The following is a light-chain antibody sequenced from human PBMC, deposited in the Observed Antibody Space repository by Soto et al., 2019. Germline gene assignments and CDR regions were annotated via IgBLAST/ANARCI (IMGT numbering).Light chain of an antibody. V-gene: IGLV2-14*01. CDR3: CSFTSSNTHV. CDR2: EVS. CDR1: SSDVGGYNY. Sequence: QSALTQPASVSGSPGQSITISCTGTSSDVGGYNYVSWYQQHPGKAPKLMIYEVSNRPSGVSNRFSGSKSGNTASLTISGLQAGDEADYYCCSFTSSNTHVFGAGTKVTVL. J-gene: IGLJ1*01.